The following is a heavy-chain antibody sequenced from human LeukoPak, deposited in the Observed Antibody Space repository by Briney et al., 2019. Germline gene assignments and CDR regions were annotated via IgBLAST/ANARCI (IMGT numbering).Heavy chain of an antibody. J-gene: IGHJ4*02. D-gene: IGHD6-19*01. CDR1: GFTLSSYV. Sequence: GGSLRLSCAASGFTLSSYVMTWVRQAPGKGLEWVSVISGSAGSTNYADSVKGRFTISRDNIKNTLDLQMSSLRAEDTAVHYCARDTSGWYGAFEYWGQGTLVTVSS. CDR3: ARDTSGWYGAFEY. V-gene: IGHV3-23*01. CDR2: ISGSAGST.